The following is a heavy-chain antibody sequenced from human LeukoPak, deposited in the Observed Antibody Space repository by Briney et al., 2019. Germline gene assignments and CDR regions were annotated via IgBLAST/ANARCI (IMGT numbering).Heavy chain of an antibody. D-gene: IGHD3-22*01. CDR1: GYTFTGYY. CDR3: AKPDYYDSSALDD. CDR2: INPNSGGT. Sequence: ASVKVSCKASGYTFTGYYMHWVRQAPGQGLEWMGWINPNSGGTNYAQKFQGRVTVTRDTSISTAYMELSRLRSDDTAVYYCAKPDYYDSSALDDWGQGTLVTVSS. J-gene: IGHJ4*02. V-gene: IGHV1-2*02.